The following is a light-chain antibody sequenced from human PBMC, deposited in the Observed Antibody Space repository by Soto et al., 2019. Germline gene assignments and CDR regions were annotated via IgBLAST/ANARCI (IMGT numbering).Light chain of an antibody. V-gene: IGKV3-11*01. CDR2: DTS. CDR1: QSVSSY. Sequence: EIGLTQSPGTLSLSPGERATLSCRASQSVSSYLAWYQQKPGQAPRLLIYDTSNRATGVPARFSGSGSGTDFTLTISSLEPEDCAIYYCQQRQYWPPIPFGQGTRLEI. CDR3: QQRQYWPPIP. J-gene: IGKJ5*01.